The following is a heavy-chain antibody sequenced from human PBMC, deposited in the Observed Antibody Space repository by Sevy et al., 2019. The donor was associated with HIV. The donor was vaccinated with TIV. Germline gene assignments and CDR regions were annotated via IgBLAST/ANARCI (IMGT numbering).Heavy chain of an antibody. V-gene: IGHV4-39*01. CDR3: ATDTGCSSGWYDLFDY. D-gene: IGHD6-19*01. J-gene: IGHJ4*02. Sequence: SETLSLTCTVSGGSISSSSYYWGWIRQPPGKGLEWIGSIYYSGSTYYNPSLKSRITISVDTSKNQFSLKLSSVTAADTAVYYCATDTGCSSGWYDLFDYWGQGTLVTVSS. CDR2: IYYSGST. CDR1: GGSISSSSYY.